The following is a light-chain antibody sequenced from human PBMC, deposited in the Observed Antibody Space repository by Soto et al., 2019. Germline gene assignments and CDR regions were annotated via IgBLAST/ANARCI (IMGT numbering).Light chain of an antibody. CDR3: TSYAGSDNVI. V-gene: IGLV2-8*01. J-gene: IGLJ2*01. Sequence: QSVMTQPPSASGSPGHSVTVSCTGTSSDVGAYNYVSWYQQHPGKAPKLMIYEVNQRPSGVPDRFSGSKSGNTASLTVSGLQSEDEADYYCTSYAGSDNVIFGGGTKVTVL. CDR2: EVN. CDR1: SSDVGAYNY.